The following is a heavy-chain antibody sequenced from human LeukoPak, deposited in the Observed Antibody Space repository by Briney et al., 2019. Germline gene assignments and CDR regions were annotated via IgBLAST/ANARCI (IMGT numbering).Heavy chain of an antibody. Sequence: GGSLRLSCAASGFTFSGYGMHWVRQAAGKGLEWVAVISYDGSNKYYADSVKGRFTISRDNSKNTLYLQMNSLRAEDTAVYYCARVGSGVTYYYYGMDVWGQGTTVTVSS. V-gene: IGHV3-30*03. CDR1: GFTFSGYG. D-gene: IGHD2-21*02. CDR2: ISYDGSNK. CDR3: ARVGSGVTYYYYGMDV. J-gene: IGHJ6*02.